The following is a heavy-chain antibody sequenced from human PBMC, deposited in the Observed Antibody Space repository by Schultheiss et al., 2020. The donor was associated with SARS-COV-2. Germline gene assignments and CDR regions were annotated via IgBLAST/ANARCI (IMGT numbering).Heavy chain of an antibody. V-gene: IGHV3-7*01. CDR3: ARDQGGTWYLYY. CDR1: GFTFSGSA. D-gene: IGHD6-25*01. Sequence: GGSLRLSCAASGFTFSGSAMHWVRQASGKGLEWVANINQDGTTTYYVDSVMGRFTISRDNAKNTLYLQMNSLRVEDTAVYSCARDQGGTWYLYYWGQGSLVTVSS. J-gene: IGHJ4*02. CDR2: INQDGTTT.